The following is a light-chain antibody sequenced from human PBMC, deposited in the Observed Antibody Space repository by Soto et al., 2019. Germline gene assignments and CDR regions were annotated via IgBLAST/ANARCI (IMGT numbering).Light chain of an antibody. V-gene: IGLV2-14*01. CDR2: DVS. J-gene: IGLJ2*01. Sequence: QSALTQPASVSGSPGQSITISCTVTSSDVGGYNYVSWYQQHPGKAPKLMIYDVSGRPSGVSNRFSGSKSGNTASLTISGLQAEDEADYYCSSYTSSSSLVFGGGTKLTVL. CDR3: SSYTSSSSLV. CDR1: SSDVGGYNY.